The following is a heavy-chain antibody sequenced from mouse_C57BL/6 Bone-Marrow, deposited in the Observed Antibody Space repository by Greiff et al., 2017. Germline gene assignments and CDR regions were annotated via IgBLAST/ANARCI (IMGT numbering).Heavy chain of an antibody. V-gene: IGHV1-55*01. D-gene: IGHD6-1*01. CDR2: IYPGSGST. CDR1: GYTFTSYW. CDR3: AREGSHSDAMDY. J-gene: IGHJ4*01. Sequence: QVQLKQPGAELVKPGASVKMSCKASGYTFTSYWITWVKQRPGQGLEWIGDIYPGSGSTNYNEKFKSKATLTVDTSSSTAYMQLSSLTSEDSAVYYCAREGSHSDAMDYWGQGTSGTVSS.